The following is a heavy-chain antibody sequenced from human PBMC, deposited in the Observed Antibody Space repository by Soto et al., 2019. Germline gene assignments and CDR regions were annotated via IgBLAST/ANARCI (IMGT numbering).Heavy chain of an antibody. J-gene: IGHJ3*02. CDR2: ISSSSSTI. CDR3: ARDLVRYFDWWTGAFDI. V-gene: IGHV3-48*02. D-gene: IGHD3-9*01. CDR1: GFTFSSYS. Sequence: EVQLVESGGGLVQPGVSLRLSCAASGFTFSSYSMNWVRQAPGKGLEWVSYISSSSSTIYYADSVKGRFTISRDNAKNSLYLQMNSLRDEDTAVYYCARDLVRYFDWWTGAFDIWGQGTMVTVSS.